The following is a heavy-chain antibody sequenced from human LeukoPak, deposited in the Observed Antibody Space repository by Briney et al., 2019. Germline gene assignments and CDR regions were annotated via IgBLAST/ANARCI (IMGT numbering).Heavy chain of an antibody. V-gene: IGHV1-69*05. J-gene: IGHJ4*02. D-gene: IGHD3-10*01. CDR2: IIPIFGTA. CDR3: ARDRNYYGSGSRPYFFDY. Sequence: GASVKVSCKASRGTFSSYAISWVRQAPGQGLEWMGGIIPIFGTANYAQKFQGRVTLTTDESTSTAYIEMSRLRSADKAVYYCARDRNYYGSGSRPYFFDYWGQGTLVTVSS. CDR1: RGTFSSYA.